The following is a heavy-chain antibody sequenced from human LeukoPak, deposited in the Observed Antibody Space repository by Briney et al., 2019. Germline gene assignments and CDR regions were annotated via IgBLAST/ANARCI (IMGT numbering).Heavy chain of an antibody. CDR3: TRTGSGYSLGNGFDA. CDR1: GFTIIGYA. Sequence: QAGGSLRLSCAASGFTIIGYAMYWVRQAPGKGLEFVASISHDATERYRESVKGRFTISRDTSKNTVYLQMNTLRAEDSALYYCTRTGSGYSLGNGFDAWGKGTQVTVSS. D-gene: IGHD5-18*01. CDR2: ISHDATE. J-gene: IGHJ4*02. V-gene: IGHV3-30*04.